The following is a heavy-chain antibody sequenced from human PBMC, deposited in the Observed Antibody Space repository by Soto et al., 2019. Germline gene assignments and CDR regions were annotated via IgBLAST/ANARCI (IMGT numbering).Heavy chain of an antibody. J-gene: IGHJ4*02. CDR2: IYRTGST. V-gene: IGHV4-4*02. Sequence: ASETLSLTCAVSGGSFTSNNWWTWVRQPPGQGLEWIGEIYRTGSTNYNPSLKSRVTISLDKSENQFSLKLTSLTAADTAVYYCASRDTGTSVDYWGQGTLVTVYS. CDR1: GGSFTSNNW. CDR3: ASRDTGTSVDY. D-gene: IGHD1-7*01.